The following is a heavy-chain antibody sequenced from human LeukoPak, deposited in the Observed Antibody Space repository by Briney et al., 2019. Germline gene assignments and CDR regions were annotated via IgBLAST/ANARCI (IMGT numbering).Heavy chain of an antibody. Sequence: WASVKVSCKASGYTFTGYYIHWVRQAPGQGLEWMGRLNPNTGGTNYAQNFQGRVTMTRDTSISTVYMELSSLRSDDTALYYCARVPRSGSYIYFDYWGQGTLVTVSS. V-gene: IGHV1-2*06. CDR1: GYTFTGYY. D-gene: IGHD3-10*01. CDR2: LNPNTGGT. CDR3: ARVPRSGSYIYFDY. J-gene: IGHJ4*02.